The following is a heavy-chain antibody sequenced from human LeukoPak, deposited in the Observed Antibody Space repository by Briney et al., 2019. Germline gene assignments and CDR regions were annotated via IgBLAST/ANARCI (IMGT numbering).Heavy chain of an antibody. CDR3: ARGPFSSSWAEFDY. Sequence: GGSLTLSCAASGFTFSDYSLSWVRQAPGKGLEWVSCISGGSRYIYYADSLKGRCTISRDNAQNSLYLHMNNLRAEDTAVYYRARGPFSSSWAEFDYWGQGTLVTVSS. V-gene: IGHV3-21*06. CDR1: GFTFSDYS. CDR2: ISGGSRYI. J-gene: IGHJ4*02. D-gene: IGHD6-13*01.